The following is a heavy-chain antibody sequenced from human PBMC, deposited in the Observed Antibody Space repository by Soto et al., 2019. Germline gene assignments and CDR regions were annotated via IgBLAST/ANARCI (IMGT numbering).Heavy chain of an antibody. V-gene: IGHV3-21*01. CDR2: ISSSSSYI. D-gene: IGHD2-2*01. CDR3: ARDWEGYCSSTSCYVSPFDY. Sequence: GGSLRLSCAASGFTFSSYSMNWVRQAPGKGLEWVSSISSSSSYIYYADSVKGRFTISRDNAKNSLYLQMNSLRAEDTAVYYCARDWEGYCSSTSCYVSPFDYWGQGTLVTVSS. CDR1: GFTFSSYS. J-gene: IGHJ4*02.